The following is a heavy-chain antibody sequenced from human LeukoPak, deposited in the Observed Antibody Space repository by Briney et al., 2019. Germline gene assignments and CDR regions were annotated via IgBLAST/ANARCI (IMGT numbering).Heavy chain of an antibody. CDR3: ARAPSEIGGYYPEYFRH. V-gene: IGHV3-74*01. CDR1: GFTFSSYW. Sequence: GGALRLSCAASGFTFSSYWMHWVRPAPGKGLGWVSRIKSDGSTRYADSVKGRFTISRDNAKNTVSLQMNSLRAEDTGVYYCARAPSEIGGYYPEYFRHWGQGTLVTVS. CDR2: IKSDGST. J-gene: IGHJ1*01. D-gene: IGHD3-22*01.